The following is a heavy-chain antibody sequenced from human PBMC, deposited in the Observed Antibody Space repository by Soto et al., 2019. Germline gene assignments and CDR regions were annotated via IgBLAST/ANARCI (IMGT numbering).Heavy chain of an antibody. J-gene: IGHJ4*02. V-gene: IGHV3-74*01. CDR3: ARDQDTYAQAVFDS. CDR2: IKTDGTST. Sequence: EVQLVESGGGLVQPGGSLRLSCAASGFTLSSRWMHWVRQAPGKGLVWVSRIKTDGTSTSYADSVKGRFTISRDNAKNTLYLQMNSLRAEDTGMYYCARDQDTYAQAVFDSWGQGTLVTVSS. D-gene: IGHD2-15*01. CDR1: GFTLSSRW.